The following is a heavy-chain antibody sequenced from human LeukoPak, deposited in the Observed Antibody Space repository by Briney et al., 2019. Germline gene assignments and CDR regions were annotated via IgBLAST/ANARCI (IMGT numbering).Heavy chain of an antibody. CDR2: IIPIFGTA. J-gene: IGHJ4*02. D-gene: IGHD6-13*01. CDR3: AREQQQLGFDY. Sequence: ASVKVSCRASGGTFSSYAISWVRQAPGQGLEWMGGIIPIFGTANYAQKFQGRVTITADESTSTAYMELSSLRSEDTAVYYCAREQQQLGFDYWGQGTLVTVSS. V-gene: IGHV1-69*01. CDR1: GGTFSSYA.